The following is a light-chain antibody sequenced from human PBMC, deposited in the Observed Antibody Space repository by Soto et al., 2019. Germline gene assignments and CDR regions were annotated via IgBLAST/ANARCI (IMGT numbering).Light chain of an antibody. CDR3: QQYNNSPWT. CDR1: QSISYT. Sequence: ELLMTQSPATLAVSPGGRAPVSCRAGQSISYTLAWYQQNNGKAPRMIIYGASKRATGFPARFSGSGSGTDFTLTISSLQSEDFAVYYCQQYNNSPWTFGQGTKVDI. J-gene: IGKJ1*01. V-gene: IGKV3-15*01. CDR2: GAS.